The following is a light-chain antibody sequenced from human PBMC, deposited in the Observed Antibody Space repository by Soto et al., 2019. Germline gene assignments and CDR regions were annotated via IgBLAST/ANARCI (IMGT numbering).Light chain of an antibody. V-gene: IGLV2-14*01. CDR2: EVS. J-gene: IGLJ3*02. CDR1: SSDVGGYKY. CDR3: CSYAGTPNWV. Sequence: QSALTQPASVSGSPGQSITISCTGTSSDVGGYKYVSWYQQHPDKAPKLIIFEVSNRPSGISSRFSGSKSGNTASLTISGLQAEDEADYHCCSYAGTPNWVFGGGTKLTVL.